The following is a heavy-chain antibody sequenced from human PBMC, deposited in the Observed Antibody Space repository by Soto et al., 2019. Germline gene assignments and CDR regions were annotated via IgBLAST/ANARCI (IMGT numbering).Heavy chain of an antibody. CDR3: ARLPPFAQVGAFDI. CDR1: GFTFSDYY. CDR2: ISSSGSTI. Sequence: GGSLRLSCAASGFTFSDYYMSWIRQAPGKGLEWVSYISSSGSTIYYADSVKGRFTISRDNAKNSLYLQMNSLRAEDTAVYYCARLPPFAQVGAFDIWGQGTMVTVSS. J-gene: IGHJ3*02. D-gene: IGHD3-10*01. V-gene: IGHV3-11*01.